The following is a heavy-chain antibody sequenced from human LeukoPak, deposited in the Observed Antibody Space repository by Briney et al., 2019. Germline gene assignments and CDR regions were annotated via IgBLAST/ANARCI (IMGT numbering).Heavy chain of an antibody. V-gene: IGHV3-48*03. CDR3: ERSSSGWYLDYYYYMDV. D-gene: IGHD6-19*01. J-gene: IGHJ6*03. CDR2: ISSSGSTI. CDR1: GFTFSSYE. Sequence: PGGLLSFSCAASGFTFSSYEMNWVRKAPGKRLEWVSYISSSGSTIYYADSVKGRFTISRDNAKNSLYLQMNGLRAEDTAVYYCERSSSGWYLDYYYYMDVWCKGTTVTISS.